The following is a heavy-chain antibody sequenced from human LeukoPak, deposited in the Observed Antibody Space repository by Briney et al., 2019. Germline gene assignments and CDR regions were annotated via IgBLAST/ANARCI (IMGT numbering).Heavy chain of an antibody. CDR2: IIPIFGTA. D-gene: IGHD3-22*01. J-gene: IGHJ4*02. Sequence: SVKVSCKASGYTFTSYYMHWVRQAPGQGLEWMGGIIPIFGTANYAQKFQGRVTITADKSTSTAYMELSSLRSEDTAVYYCARVEKYYYDSSGYYYFDYWGQGTLVTVSS. CDR3: ARVEKYYYDSSGYYYFDY. CDR1: GYTFTSYY. V-gene: IGHV1-69*06.